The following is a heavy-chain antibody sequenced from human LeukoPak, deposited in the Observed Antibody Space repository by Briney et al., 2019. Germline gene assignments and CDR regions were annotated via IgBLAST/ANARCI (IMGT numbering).Heavy chain of an antibody. Sequence: SVNVSCKASGFAFISSAMQWVRQARGQRLEWIGWIVVGSGNTNYAQKFQERVTITGDMSTSTAHMELSSLRSEDTAVYYCVADPYYDRSGPPRWFDPWGQGTLVTVSS. CDR1: GFAFISSA. V-gene: IGHV1-58*02. CDR2: IVVGSGNT. CDR3: VADPYYDRSGPPRWFDP. J-gene: IGHJ5*02. D-gene: IGHD3-22*01.